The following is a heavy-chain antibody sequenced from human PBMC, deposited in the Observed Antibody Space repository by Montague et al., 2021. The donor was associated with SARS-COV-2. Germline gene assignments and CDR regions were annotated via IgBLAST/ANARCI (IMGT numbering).Heavy chain of an antibody. V-gene: IGHV4-39*01. CDR2: VENKENT. J-gene: IGHJ4*02. Sequence: SETLSLTCTVTGVVELRRRAEEHTTEHQPHHELEWSARVENKENTYYSPSLKSRLTISVDTSKNQFSLKLNSVTAADTALYYCARREYSYGWGDWGQGTLVTVSS. CDR3: ARREYSYGWGD. CDR1: GVVELRRRAE. D-gene: IGHD5-18*01.